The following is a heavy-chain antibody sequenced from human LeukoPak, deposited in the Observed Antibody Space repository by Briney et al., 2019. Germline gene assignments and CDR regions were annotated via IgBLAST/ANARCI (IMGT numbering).Heavy chain of an antibody. J-gene: IGHJ4*02. CDR3: ATVVAAGPSFDY. CDR1: GGSISSYY. CDR2: IYYSGST. D-gene: IGHD6-13*01. Sequence: SETLSLTCTVSGGSISSYYWSWIRQPPGKGLEWIGYIYYSGSTNYNPSLKSRVTISVDTSKNQFSLKLSSVTAADTAVYYCATVVAAGPSFDYWGQGTLVTVSS. V-gene: IGHV4-59*01.